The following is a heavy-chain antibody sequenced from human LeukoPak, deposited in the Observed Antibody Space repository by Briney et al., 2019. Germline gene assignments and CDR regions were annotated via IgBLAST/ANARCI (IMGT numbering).Heavy chain of an antibody. CDR1: SASINGYY. CDR2: IHHSGST. D-gene: IGHD3-22*01. CDR3: ARVGDTSDYFYYLDY. J-gene: IGHJ4*02. V-gene: IGHV4-59*01. Sequence: PSETLSLTCAVSSASINGYYWSWIRQPPGEGLEWIGYIHHSGSTNYNPSLKSRVTMSVDKSKTQFSLKVTSVSAADTAMYYCARVGDTSDYFYYLDYWGQGILVTVSS.